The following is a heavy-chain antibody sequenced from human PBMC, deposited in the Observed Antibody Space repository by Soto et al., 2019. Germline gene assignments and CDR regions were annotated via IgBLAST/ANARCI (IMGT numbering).Heavy chain of an antibody. J-gene: IGHJ6*02. Sequence: QVQLQESGPGLVKPSETLSLTCTVSGGSVSSGSYYWSWIRQPPGKGLEWIGYIYYSGSTNYNPSLKSRVTISVDTSKNQFSLKLSSVTAADTAVYYCARDLDYRSPHGMDVWGQGTTVTVSS. CDR2: IYYSGST. CDR3: ARDLDYRSPHGMDV. D-gene: IGHD4-17*01. V-gene: IGHV4-61*01. CDR1: GGSVSSGSYY.